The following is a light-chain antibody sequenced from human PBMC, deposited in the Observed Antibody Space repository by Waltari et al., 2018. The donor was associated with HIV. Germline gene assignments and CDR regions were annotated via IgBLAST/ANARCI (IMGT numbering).Light chain of an antibody. Sequence: NFMLTQPHSVSESPGKTVTISCTRSSGRIASTYVQWYQQRPGSSPTTVIYEDNQRPSGVPDRFSGSSDSSSNSASLTISGLKTEDEADYYCQSYDINTLSWGFGGGTKLTVL. CDR1: SGRIASTY. CDR2: EDN. J-gene: IGLJ3*02. CDR3: QSYDINTLSWG. V-gene: IGLV6-57*01.